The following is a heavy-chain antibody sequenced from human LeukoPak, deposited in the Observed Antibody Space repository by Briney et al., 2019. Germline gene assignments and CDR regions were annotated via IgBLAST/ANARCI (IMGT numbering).Heavy chain of an antibody. CDR1: GGSISSGGYY. V-gene: IGHV4-31*03. J-gene: IGHJ5*02. CDR3: ASGRGVVVATSFTGWFDP. CDR2: IYYGGST. D-gene: IGHD2-15*01. Sequence: PSQTLSLTCTVSGGSISSGGYYWSWIRQHPGKGLEWLGYIYYGGSTYYNPSLKSRVTISVDTSKNQFSLKLSSVTAADTAVYYCASGRGVVVATSFTGWFDPWGQGTLVTVSS.